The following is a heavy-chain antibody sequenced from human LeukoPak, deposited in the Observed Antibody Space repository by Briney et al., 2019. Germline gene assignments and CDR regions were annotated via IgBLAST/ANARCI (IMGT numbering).Heavy chain of an antibody. D-gene: IGHD3-22*01. Sequence: ASVKVSCKASGYTFTGYYMHWVRQAPGQGPEWMGWINGYNGDTHSAQDLQGRVTMTIDTSTSTAYMELRSLRSDDTAVYYCARVNGNYYDSSGYYHHFDYWGQGTLVTVSS. CDR3: ARVNGNYYDSSGYYHHFDY. CDR1: GYTFTGYY. J-gene: IGHJ4*02. CDR2: INGYNGDT. V-gene: IGHV1-18*04.